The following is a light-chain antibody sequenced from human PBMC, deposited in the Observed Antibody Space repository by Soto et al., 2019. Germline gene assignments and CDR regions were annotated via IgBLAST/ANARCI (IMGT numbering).Light chain of an antibody. CDR1: QSVSSSY. J-gene: IGKJ5*01. Sequence: EIVLKQSPGTLSLSPGERATLSCRASQSVSSSYLAWYQQKPGQAPRPLIYGASSRATGIPDRFIGSGSGTDFTLTISSLEPEDFEVYYCQQLSSWPFTFGQGTRLEIK. V-gene: IGKV3D-20*02. CDR2: GAS. CDR3: QQLSSWPFT.